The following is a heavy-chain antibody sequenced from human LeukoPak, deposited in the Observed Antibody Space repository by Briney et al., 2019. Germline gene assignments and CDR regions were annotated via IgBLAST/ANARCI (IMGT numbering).Heavy chain of an antibody. V-gene: IGHV1-2*02. Sequence: ASVNVSCKASVYTFTGYNMHWVRQAPGQGLEWMGWINPNSGGTNYAQKFQGRVTMTRDTSISTAYMELSRLRSDDTAVYYCARGPNYYGSGSYEGGCFDYWGQGTLVTVSS. CDR3: ARGPNYYGSGSYEGGCFDY. D-gene: IGHD3-10*01. CDR1: VYTFTGYN. CDR2: INPNSGGT. J-gene: IGHJ4*02.